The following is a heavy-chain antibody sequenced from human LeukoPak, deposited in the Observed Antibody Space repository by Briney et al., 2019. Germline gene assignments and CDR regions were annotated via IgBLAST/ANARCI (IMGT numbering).Heavy chain of an antibody. V-gene: IGHV3-23*01. Sequence: GGSLRLSCAASGFTFSSYAMSWVRQAPGKGLEWVSAISGSGGSTYYADSVKGRFTISRDNSKNTLYLQMNSLRAEDTAVYYCARELYDYVWGSYRAHDAFDIWGQGTMVTVSS. CDR1: GFTFSSYA. CDR3: ARELYDYVWGSYRAHDAFDI. J-gene: IGHJ3*02. D-gene: IGHD3-16*02. CDR2: ISGSGGST.